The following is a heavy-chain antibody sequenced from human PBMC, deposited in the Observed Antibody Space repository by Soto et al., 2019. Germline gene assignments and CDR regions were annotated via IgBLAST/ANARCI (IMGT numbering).Heavy chain of an antibody. V-gene: IGHV4-61*08. CDR2: IYSSGSA. CDR3: ARGFSSVSMDA. Sequence: KPSETLSLTCTVSGDSVSSGGYYWSWIRQPPGKGLEWIGYIYSSGSANYNPSLKSRVTISRDTSKNQISLKVASMTAADTAGYYCARGFSSVSMDAWGQGTTVTVSS. D-gene: IGHD6-19*01. CDR1: GDSVSSGGYY. J-gene: IGHJ6*02.